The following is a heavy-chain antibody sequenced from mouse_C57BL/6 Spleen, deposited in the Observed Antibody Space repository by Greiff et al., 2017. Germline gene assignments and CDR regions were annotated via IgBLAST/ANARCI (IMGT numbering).Heavy chain of an antibody. CDR2: IYPSDSET. V-gene: IGHV1-61*01. J-gene: IGHJ2*01. CDR3: ARRVGLLQGFDY. CDR1: GYTFTSYW. Sequence: QVQLQQPGAELVRPGSSVKLSCKASGYTFTSYWMDWVKQRPGQGLEWIGNIYPSDSETHYNQKFKDKATLTVDKSSSTAYMQLSSLTSEDSAVYYCARRVGLLQGFDYWGQGTTLTVSS. D-gene: IGHD2-3*01.